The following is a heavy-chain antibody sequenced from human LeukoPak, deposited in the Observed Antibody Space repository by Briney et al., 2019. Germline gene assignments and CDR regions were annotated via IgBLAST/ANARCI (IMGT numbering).Heavy chain of an antibody. CDR2: INHSGST. CDR3: ARAPADDYVWGSCRSCFDY. J-gene: IGHJ4*02. V-gene: IGHV4-34*01. CDR1: GGSFSGYY. Sequence: SETLSLTCAVYGGSFSGYYWSWIRQPPGKGLEWIGEINHSGSTNYNPSLKSRVTISVDASKNQFSLKLNSVTAADTAVYYCARAPADDYVWGSCRSCFDYWGQGTLVTVSS. D-gene: IGHD3-16*02.